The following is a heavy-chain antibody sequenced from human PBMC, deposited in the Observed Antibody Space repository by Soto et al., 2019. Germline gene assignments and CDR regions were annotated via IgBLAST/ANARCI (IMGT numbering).Heavy chain of an antibody. Sequence: GGSLRLSCAASGFTFSSYAMSWVGQAPGKGLEWVSAISGSGGSTYYADSVKGRFTISRDNSKNTLYLQMNSLRAEDTAVYYCAKALRVEYSSGWYGVYWGQGTLVTVSS. V-gene: IGHV3-23*01. CDR2: ISGSGGST. CDR3: AKALRVEYSSGWYGVY. D-gene: IGHD6-19*01. CDR1: GFTFSSYA. J-gene: IGHJ4*02.